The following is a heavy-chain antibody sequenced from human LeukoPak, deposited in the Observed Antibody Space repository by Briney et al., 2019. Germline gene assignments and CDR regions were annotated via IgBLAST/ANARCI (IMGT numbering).Heavy chain of an antibody. D-gene: IGHD3-16*01. V-gene: IGHV3-48*03. Sequence: PGGSLRLSCAASGFTFSSYELYWVRQAPGKGLEWISYISSRSITIKYADSVRGRFTISRDDARESLYLQMNTQRAEDTAIYYCGASRQYVGAFDIWGQGTLVTVSS. CDR1: GFTFSSYE. J-gene: IGHJ3*02. CDR3: GASRQYVGAFDI. CDR2: ISSRSITI.